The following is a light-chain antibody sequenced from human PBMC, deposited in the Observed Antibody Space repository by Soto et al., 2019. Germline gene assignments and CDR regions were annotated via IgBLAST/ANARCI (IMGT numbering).Light chain of an antibody. CDR2: KAS. CDR1: ENIKSW. CDR3: QQDNSYPHT. J-gene: IGKJ2*01. Sequence: DIQMTQSPSTLSASVGDRVTIACRASENIKSWLAWYQQQPGKAPKLLIYKASSLQSGVPSRFSGSGSGTECTLTISSLQADDCATYYCQQDNSYPHTFGQGTRQEIK. V-gene: IGKV1-5*03.